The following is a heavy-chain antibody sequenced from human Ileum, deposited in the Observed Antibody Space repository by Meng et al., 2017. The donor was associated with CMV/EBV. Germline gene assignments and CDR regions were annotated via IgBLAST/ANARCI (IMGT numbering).Heavy chain of an antibody. J-gene: IGHJ3*02. D-gene: IGHD4-17*01. Sequence: SSNSAAWNWIRQSPSRGLEWLGRTYYRSKWYNDYAVSVKSRITINPDTSKNQFSLQLNSVTPEDTAVYYCAKENDYGDYIDAFDIWGQGTMVTVSS. CDR1: SSNSAA. CDR3: AKENDYGDYIDAFDI. V-gene: IGHV6-1*01. CDR2: TYYRSKWYN.